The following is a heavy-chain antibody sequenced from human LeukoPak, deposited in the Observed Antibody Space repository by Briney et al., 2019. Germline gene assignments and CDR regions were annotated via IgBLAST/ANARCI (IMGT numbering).Heavy chain of an antibody. Sequence: GGSLRLSCAASGITFSTHNMNWVRQAPGKGLEWVSSISSSSSYIYYADSVKGRFTISRDNAKNSLYLQMNSLRAEDTAVYYCARDQISVATIVYYYMDVWGKGTTVTISS. CDR1: GITFSTHN. CDR3: ARDQISVATIVYYYMDV. D-gene: IGHD5-12*01. CDR2: ISSSSSYI. J-gene: IGHJ6*03. V-gene: IGHV3-21*01.